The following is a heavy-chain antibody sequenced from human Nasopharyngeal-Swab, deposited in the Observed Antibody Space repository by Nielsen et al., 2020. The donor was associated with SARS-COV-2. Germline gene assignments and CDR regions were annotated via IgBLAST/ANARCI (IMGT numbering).Heavy chain of an antibody. Sequence: GESLKISCAASGFTFTTYAMSWVRQAPGKGLEWVSGISISGGHTYYSDSVKGRFTISRDNSKNTVYLQMNSLRAEDTAVYYCARVYSSSWFFDYWGQGTLVTVSS. J-gene: IGHJ4*02. CDR1: GFTFTTYA. D-gene: IGHD6-13*01. CDR3: ARVYSSSWFFDY. CDR2: ISISGGHT. V-gene: IGHV3-23*01.